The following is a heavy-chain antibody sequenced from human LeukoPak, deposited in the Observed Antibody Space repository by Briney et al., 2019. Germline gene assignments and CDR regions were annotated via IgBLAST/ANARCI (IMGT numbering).Heavy chain of an antibody. D-gene: IGHD2-2*02. CDR2: INPSGGST. Sequence: ASVNVSCKASGYTFTSYYMHWVRQAPGQGLEWMGIINPSGGSTSYAQKFQGKVTMTRDTSTSTVYMELSSLRSEDTAVYYCARDSVPVVPAAIRFKINWFDPWGQGTLVTVSS. CDR1: GYTFTSYY. J-gene: IGHJ5*02. V-gene: IGHV1-46*01. CDR3: ARDSVPVVPAAIRFKINWFDP.